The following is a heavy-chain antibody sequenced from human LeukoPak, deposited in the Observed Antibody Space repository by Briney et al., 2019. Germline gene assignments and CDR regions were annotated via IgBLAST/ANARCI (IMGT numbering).Heavy chain of an antibody. CDR3: ARGAASGAEYFQH. J-gene: IGHJ1*01. CDR2: IWYDGSNK. Sequence: QPGGSLRLSCAASEFTFSSYGMHWVRQAPGKGLEWVAVIWYDGSNKYYADSVKGRFTISRDNSKNTLYLQMNSLRAEDTAVYYCARGAASGAEYFQHWGQGTLVTVSS. CDR1: EFTFSSYG. D-gene: IGHD1-1*01. V-gene: IGHV3-33*08.